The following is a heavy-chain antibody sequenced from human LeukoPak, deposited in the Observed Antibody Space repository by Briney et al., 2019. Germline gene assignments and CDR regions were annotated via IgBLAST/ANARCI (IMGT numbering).Heavy chain of an antibody. Sequence: SETLSLTCTVSGGSISSYYWSWIRQPPGKGLEWIGYIYYSGSTNYNPSLKSRVTISVDTSKNQFSLKLSSVTAADTAVYYCARDTRKDYYYYGMDVWGQGTTVTVSS. CDR2: IYYSGST. CDR1: GGSISSYY. CDR3: ARDTRKDYYYYGMDV. J-gene: IGHJ6*02. D-gene: IGHD2-2*01. V-gene: IGHV4-59*01.